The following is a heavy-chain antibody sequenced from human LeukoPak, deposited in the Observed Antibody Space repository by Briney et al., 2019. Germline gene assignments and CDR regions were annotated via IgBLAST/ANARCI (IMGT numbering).Heavy chain of an antibody. CDR2: ISSSGSTI. CDR1: GFTFSSYE. Sequence: GGSLRLSCAASGFTFSSYEMNWVRQAPGKGLEWVSYISSSGSTIYYADSVKGRFTISRDNAKNSLYLQMHSLRGEDTAVYYCARDGTPSYSTGWVYMDVWGTGTTVTISS. V-gene: IGHV3-48*03. J-gene: IGHJ6*04. D-gene: IGHD6-25*01. CDR3: ARDGTPSYSTGWVYMDV.